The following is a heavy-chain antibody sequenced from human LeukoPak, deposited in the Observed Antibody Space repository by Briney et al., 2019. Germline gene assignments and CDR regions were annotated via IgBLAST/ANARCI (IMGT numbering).Heavy chain of an antibody. CDR1: GFTFSGYS. V-gene: IGHV3-21*01. D-gene: IGHD2-2*01. CDR3: ARENNRECSTSSCPRDY. J-gene: IGHJ4*02. Sequence: PGGSLRLSCATSGFTFSGYSMNWFPQAPRKGLEWVAAISRTGDSITYADSVRGRFTISRDNAKDSLYLQMNSLRAEDTAVYFCARENNRECSTSSCPRDYWGQGTLVTVSS. CDR2: ISRTGDSI.